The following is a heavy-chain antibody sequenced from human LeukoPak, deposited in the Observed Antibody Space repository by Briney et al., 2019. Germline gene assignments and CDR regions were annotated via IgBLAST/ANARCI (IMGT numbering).Heavy chain of an antibody. CDR3: AKDLWEPHYFDY. J-gene: IGHJ4*02. Sequence: GGSLRLSCAASGFTFSSYGMHWVRQAPGKGLEWVAFIRYDGSNKYYADSVKGRFTISRDNSKNTLYLQMNSLRAEDTAVYYCAKDLWEPHYFDYWGQGTLVTVSS. V-gene: IGHV3-30*02. D-gene: IGHD1-26*01. CDR1: GFTFSSYG. CDR2: IRYDGSNK.